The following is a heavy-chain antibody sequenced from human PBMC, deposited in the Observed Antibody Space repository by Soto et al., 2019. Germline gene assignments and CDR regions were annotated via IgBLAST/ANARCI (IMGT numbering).Heavy chain of an antibody. CDR1: GGSIDNYEYY. J-gene: IGHJ4*02. V-gene: IGHV4-30-4*01. D-gene: IGHD6-6*01. Sequence: QVQLQESGPGLVKPSQTLSLTCTVSGGSIDNYEYYWTWIRQPPGKGLEWVGYIYYSGRTNYNPSHNSRLTISLDPSKNQFSLRLTSVSAADTAMYYCARDRSNSPDYFDFWGQGTLVTVSS. CDR2: IYYSGRT. CDR3: ARDRSNSPDYFDF.